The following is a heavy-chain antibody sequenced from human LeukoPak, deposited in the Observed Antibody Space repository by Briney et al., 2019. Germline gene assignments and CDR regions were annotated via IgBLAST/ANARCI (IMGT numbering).Heavy chain of an antibody. CDR1: GFTFSNAW. J-gene: IGHJ4*02. CDR2: IKSKTEGCTT. CDR3: TTSSRGSGYRNLFDC. Sequence: PGGSLRLSCAASGFTFSNAWMNWVRQAPGKGLEWVVRIKSKTEGCTTDYAAPVKGRCAISRDDSKNTLYLQMNSLETEDPAVYYCTTSSRGSGYRNLFDCWGQGTMVTVSS. D-gene: IGHD3-22*01. V-gene: IGHV3-15*01.